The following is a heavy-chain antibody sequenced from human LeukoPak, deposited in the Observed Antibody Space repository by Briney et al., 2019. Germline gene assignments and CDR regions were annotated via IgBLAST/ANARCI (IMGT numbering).Heavy chain of an antibody. CDR1: GGSISSNNYY. Sequence: SETLSLTCTVSGGSISSNNYYWGWIRQPPGKGLEWIGSIYYSGSTYYNPSLKSRVTISVDTSKNQFSLKLSSVTAADTAVYYCARVGVAGDFDYWGQGTLVTVSS. CDR3: ARVGVAGDFDY. V-gene: IGHV4-39*07. D-gene: IGHD6-19*01. J-gene: IGHJ4*02. CDR2: IYYSGST.